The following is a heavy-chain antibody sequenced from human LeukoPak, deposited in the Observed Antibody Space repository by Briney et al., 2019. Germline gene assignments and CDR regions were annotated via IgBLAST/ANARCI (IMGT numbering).Heavy chain of an antibody. Sequence: QTGGSLRLSCAASGFTFYDYAMHCVRQAPGKRLERVSLISWDGGSTYYADSVKGRFTIFRDNSKNSLYLQMNSLRVEDTALYYCAKDAEGFRLISYSFDYWGQGTLVTVSS. CDR3: AKDAEGFRLISYSFDY. CDR2: ISWDGGST. CDR1: GFTFYDYA. D-gene: IGHD2-8*01. V-gene: IGHV3-43D*03. J-gene: IGHJ4*02.